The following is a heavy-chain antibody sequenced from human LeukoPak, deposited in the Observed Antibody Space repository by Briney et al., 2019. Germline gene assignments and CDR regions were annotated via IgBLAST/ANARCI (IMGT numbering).Heavy chain of an antibody. D-gene: IGHD6-25*01. CDR2: INPNSGGT. CDR1: GYTFTGYY. V-gene: IGHV1-2*02. Sequence: SVKVSCKASGYTFTGYYMHWVRQAPGQGLEWMGWINPNSGGTNYAQKFQGRVTMTRDTSISTAYMELSRLRSDDTAVYYCARDPANYYYYYMDVWGKGTTVTVSS. CDR3: ARDPANYYYYYMDV. J-gene: IGHJ6*03.